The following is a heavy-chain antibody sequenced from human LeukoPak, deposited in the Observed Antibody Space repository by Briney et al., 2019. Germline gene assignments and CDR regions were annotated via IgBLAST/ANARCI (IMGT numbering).Heavy chain of an antibody. V-gene: IGHV3-53*01. J-gene: IGHJ4*02. Sequence: GGSLRLSCTASGFTVSSYCMSWVRQAPGKWLEWVALIYSGGNTDYADSVKGRFTISRDDSKNTLYIQMNSLRAEDTAVYYCAREPPVWRESLPSRHFDYWGQGTLVTVSS. CDR1: GFTVSSYC. D-gene: IGHD1-26*01. CDR2: IYSGGNT. CDR3: AREPPVWRESLPSRHFDY.